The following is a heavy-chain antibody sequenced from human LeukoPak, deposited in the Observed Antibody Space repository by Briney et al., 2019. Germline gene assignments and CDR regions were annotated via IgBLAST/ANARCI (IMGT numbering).Heavy chain of an antibody. V-gene: IGHV3-23*01. CDR2: ISSSGSST. D-gene: IGHD2-2*02. Sequence: GGSLRLSCAASGFTFASYAMRWVRQAPGKGLEWVLAISSSGSSTHHAASVKGRFTISRDNAKNTLDLQMNSLRAEDTAVYYCAKDIVVVPAAIRAVATIRDYWGQGTLVTVSS. CDR1: GFTFASYA. CDR3: AKDIVVVPAAIRAVATIRDY. J-gene: IGHJ4*02.